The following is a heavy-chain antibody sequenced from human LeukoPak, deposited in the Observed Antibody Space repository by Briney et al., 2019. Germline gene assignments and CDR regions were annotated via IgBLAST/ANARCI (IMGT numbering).Heavy chain of an antibody. J-gene: IGHJ1*01. V-gene: IGHV1-18*01. CDR1: GYTFTSYG. CDR3: ARQFYGGNSYSYFQH. Sequence: ASVKVSCKASGYTFTSYGISWVRQAPGQGLEWMGWISAYNGNTNYAQKLQGRVTMTTDTSTSTAYMELRSLRSDDTAVYYCARQFYGGNSYSYFQHWGQGTLVTVSS. D-gene: IGHD4-23*01. CDR2: ISAYNGNT.